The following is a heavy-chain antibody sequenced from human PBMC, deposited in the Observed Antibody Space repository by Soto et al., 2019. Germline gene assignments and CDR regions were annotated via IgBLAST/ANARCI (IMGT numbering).Heavy chain of an antibody. J-gene: IGHJ4*02. D-gene: IGHD3-16*01. CDR1: GGSFSGYY. V-gene: IGHV4-34*01. CDR2: INHSGST. CDR3: ARGGVKSYALGPEFDT. Sequence: KPSETLSLTCAVYGGSFSGYYWSWIRQPPGKGLEWIGEINHSGSTNYNPSLKSRVTISVDTSKNQFSLKLSSVTAADTAVYYCARGGVKSYALGPEFDTSGQGTLVTVSS.